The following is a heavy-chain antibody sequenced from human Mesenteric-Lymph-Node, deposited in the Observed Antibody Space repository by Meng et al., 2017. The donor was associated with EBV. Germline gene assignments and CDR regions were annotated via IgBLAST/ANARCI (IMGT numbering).Heavy chain of an antibody. J-gene: IGHJ5*02. CDR3: AHRTSNCFDP. CDR1: GVPIRHWGRG. V-gene: IGHV2-5*02. Sequence: KPTPATTPTCTFPGVPIRHWGRGFGRDPSAPGKALEWLALSYWDDDKRYSPSLKTRLTITKDTSENQVVLTMTNMDPVDAATYYCAHRTSNCFDPWGQGTLVTVSS. CDR2: SYWDDDK.